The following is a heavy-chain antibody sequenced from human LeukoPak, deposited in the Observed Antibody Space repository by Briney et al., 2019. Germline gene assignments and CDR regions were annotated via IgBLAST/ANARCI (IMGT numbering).Heavy chain of an antibody. D-gene: IGHD3-10*01. CDR2: IYPGDSDT. CDR3: ARQYQVYFYYLNWFDR. Sequence: GESLKISWKGSGYSFTSYWIGWVRQMPGKGLEWMGIIYPGDSDTSYSPFFQGQVTISDDKSISTDYLQWSSLKASDTDMNYCARQYQVYFYYLNWFDRWGQGTLVTVSS. V-gene: IGHV5-51*01. CDR1: GYSFTSYW. J-gene: IGHJ5*02.